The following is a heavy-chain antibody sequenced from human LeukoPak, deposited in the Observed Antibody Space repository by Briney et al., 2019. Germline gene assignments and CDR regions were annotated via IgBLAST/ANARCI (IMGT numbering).Heavy chain of an antibody. D-gene: IGHD1-14*01. V-gene: IGHV4-34*01. CDR1: GGSFSGYY. CDR3: ARGRRGSQRAFDI. Sequence: SETLSLTCAVYGGSFSGYYWIWIRQPPGKGLEWIGEINHSGSTSYNPSLKSRVTISVDTSKNQFSLKLSSVTAADTAVYYCARGRRGSQRAFDIWGQGTMVTVSS. CDR2: INHSGST. J-gene: IGHJ3*02.